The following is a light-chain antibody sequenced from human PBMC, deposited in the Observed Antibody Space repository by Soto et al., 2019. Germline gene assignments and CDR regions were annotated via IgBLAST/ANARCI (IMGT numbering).Light chain of an antibody. V-gene: IGLV2-14*01. CDR3: SSYALSSTLYV. CDR1: SRDVGGYNY. Sequence: QSALTQPASVSGSPGQSITISCTGTSRDVGGYNYVSWYQQHPGKAPKLMIYNVSNRHLGFSNRCFGSASGNTASLAISGVQTEDEADHYCSSYALSSTLYVCGAEAKVTVL. CDR2: NVS. J-gene: IGLJ1*01.